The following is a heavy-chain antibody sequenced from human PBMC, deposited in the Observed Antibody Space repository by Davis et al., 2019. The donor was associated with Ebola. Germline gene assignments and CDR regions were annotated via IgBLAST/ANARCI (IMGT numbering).Heavy chain of an antibody. CDR1: GNSFNTHW. Sequence: GESLKISCKDSGNSFNTHWIGWVRQLPGKGLEWMGIIYTGDSDTRYSPSFRGQVTISADKSIKTAFLQWSSLKASDTAMYYCARLSSGYYYFDYWGQGTLVTVSS. V-gene: IGHV5-51*01. J-gene: IGHJ4*02. CDR2: IYTGDSDT. CDR3: ARLSSGYYYFDY. D-gene: IGHD3-22*01.